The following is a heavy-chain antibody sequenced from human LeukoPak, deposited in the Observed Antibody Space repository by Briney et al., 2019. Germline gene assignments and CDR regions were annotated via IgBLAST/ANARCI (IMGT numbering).Heavy chain of an antibody. CDR3: AKDPFSCRSSGCHGIDY. J-gene: IGHJ4*02. D-gene: IGHD3-22*01. CDR1: GFTFSSYG. V-gene: IGHV3-30*18. CDR2: ISYDGSNT. Sequence: GGSLRLSCAASGFTFSSYGMHWVRQAPGKGLEWVAVISYDGSNTYYADSVKGRFTISRDNSKNTLYLQMNSLRAEDTALYYCAKDPFSCRSSGCHGIDYWGQETLVTVSS.